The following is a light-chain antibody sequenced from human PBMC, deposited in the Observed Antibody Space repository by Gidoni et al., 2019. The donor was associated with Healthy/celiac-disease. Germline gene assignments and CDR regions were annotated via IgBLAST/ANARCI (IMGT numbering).Light chain of an antibody. CDR3: QQYNTWRLT. J-gene: IGKJ5*01. V-gene: IGKV3-15*01. CDR1: QSVSSN. Sequence: EIVMTQSPATQSVSPGERATLSCRASQSVSSNLAWYQQKPGQAPRLLIYGASTRATGIPARFSGSWSGTEFTLTISSLQSEDFAVYYCQQYNTWRLTFXQXTRLEIK. CDR2: GAS.